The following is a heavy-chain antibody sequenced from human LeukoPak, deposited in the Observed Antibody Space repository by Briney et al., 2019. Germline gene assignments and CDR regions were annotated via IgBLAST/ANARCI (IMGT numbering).Heavy chain of an antibody. CDR1: GFTFGSYG. CDR2: IWFDGTNK. J-gene: IGHJ4*02. V-gene: IGHV3-33*01. D-gene: IGHD3-22*01. CDR3: ARDLWAYYYDSRGYFLNY. Sequence: GGSLRLSCAASGFTFGSYGMRWVRQAPGKGLEWVALIWFDGTNKYYADSVKGRFTISRDNSKNTLYLQMNSLGAEDTAVYYCARDLWAYYYDSRGYFLNYWGQGTLVTVSS.